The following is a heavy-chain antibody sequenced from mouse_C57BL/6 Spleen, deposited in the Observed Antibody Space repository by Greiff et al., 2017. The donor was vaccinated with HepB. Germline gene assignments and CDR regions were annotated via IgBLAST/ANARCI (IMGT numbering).Heavy chain of an antibody. CDR3: ARIDDVPWFAY. CDR1: GYTFTSYW. V-gene: IGHV1-59*01. CDR2: IDPSDSYT. D-gene: IGHD2-12*01. J-gene: IGHJ3*01. Sequence: VQLQQPGAELVRPGTSVKLSCKASGYTFTSYWMHWVKQRPGQGLEWIGVIDPSDSYTNYNQKFKGKATLTVDTSSSTASMQLSSLTSEDSAVYYCARIDDVPWFAYWGQGTLVTVSA.